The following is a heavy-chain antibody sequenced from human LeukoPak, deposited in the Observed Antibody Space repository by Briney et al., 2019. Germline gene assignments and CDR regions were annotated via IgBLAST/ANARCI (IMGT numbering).Heavy chain of an antibody. CDR1: GFTFSTYS. CDR3: ARGSREDIYYYYYMDV. D-gene: IGHD2-15*01. Sequence: PGGSLRLSCAASGFTFSTYSINWVRQAPGKGLEWVSYISSSRSTIYYADSVKGRFTISRDNAKNSMYLQMNSLRAEDTAVYYCARGSREDIYYYYYMDVWGKGTTVTVSS. J-gene: IGHJ6*03. CDR2: ISSSRSTI. V-gene: IGHV3-48*01.